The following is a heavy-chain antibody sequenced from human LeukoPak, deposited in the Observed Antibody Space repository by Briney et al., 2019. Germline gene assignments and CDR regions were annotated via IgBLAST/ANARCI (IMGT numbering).Heavy chain of an antibody. CDR2: FDPEDGET. Sequence: VASVKVSCKASGGTFSSYAISWVRQAPGQGLEWMGGFDPEDGETIYAQKFQGRVTMTEDTSTDTAYMELSSLRSEDTAVYYCATDHSRVLKYATAADLYYYYGMDVWGQGTTVTVSS. J-gene: IGHJ6*02. CDR3: ATDHSRVLKYATAADLYYYYGMDV. D-gene: IGHD6-13*01. CDR1: GGTFSSYA. V-gene: IGHV1-24*01.